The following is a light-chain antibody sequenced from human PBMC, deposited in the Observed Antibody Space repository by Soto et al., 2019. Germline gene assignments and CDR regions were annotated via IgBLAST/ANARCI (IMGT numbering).Light chain of an antibody. Sequence: EIVMTQSSATLSVSPGERATLSCRASQSVSSNLAWYQQKPGQAPRLLIYGVSTRATGIPSRFSGSGSGTDFTLTISSLEPEDFAVYYCHQRSNWPLTFGGGTKV. CDR2: GVS. CDR3: HQRSNWPLT. J-gene: IGKJ4*01. CDR1: QSVSSN. V-gene: IGKV3-15*01.